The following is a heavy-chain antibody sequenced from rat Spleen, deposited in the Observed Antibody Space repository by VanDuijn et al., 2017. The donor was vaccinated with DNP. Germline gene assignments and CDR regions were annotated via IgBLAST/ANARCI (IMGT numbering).Heavy chain of an antibody. CDR1: GLNFSDYW. V-gene: IGHV4-2*01. CDR2: IKQDSSDV. CDR3: VTRGTGSDNWFSY. J-gene: IGHJ3*01. D-gene: IGHD5-1*01. Sequence: EVKLVESGGGLVQPGRSVKLSCAASGLNFSDYWMGWVRQAPGKGLEWMGEIKQDSSDVNHNPSLRYRFTISRDNAQNSLYLQMNSLGSADTATYYCVTRGTGSDNWFSYWGQGTLVTVSS.